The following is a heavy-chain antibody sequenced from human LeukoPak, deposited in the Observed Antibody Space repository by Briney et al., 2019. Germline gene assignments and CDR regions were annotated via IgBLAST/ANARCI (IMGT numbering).Heavy chain of an antibody. D-gene: IGHD4-17*01. J-gene: IGHJ3*02. V-gene: IGHV4-39*01. Sequence: PSEALSLTCTVSGGSISSSSYYWGWIRQPPGKGLEWIGSIYYSGSTNYNPSLKSRATISVDTSKNQFSLKLSSVTAADTAVYYCARQLLVTTVTAAAFDIWGQGTMVTVSS. CDR2: IYYSGST. CDR1: GGSISSSSYY. CDR3: ARQLLVTTVTAAAFDI.